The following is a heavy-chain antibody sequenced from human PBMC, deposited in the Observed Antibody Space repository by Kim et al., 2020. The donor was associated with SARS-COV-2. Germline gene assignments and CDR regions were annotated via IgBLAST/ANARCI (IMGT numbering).Heavy chain of an antibody. V-gene: IGHV3-33*01. D-gene: IGHD3-16*01. Sequence: GGSLRLSCVASGFTLSSYSLHWVRQAPGKGLERVAVSYFEGTKEYYAESVEGRFIVSRDDSKNTLYLQMNNLGAEDSAVYYCARDKYVWGSPSPHDYWGQGTLVTVSS. J-gene: IGHJ4*02. CDR1: GFTLSSYS. CDR3: ARDKYVWGSPSPHDY. CDR2: SYFEGTKE.